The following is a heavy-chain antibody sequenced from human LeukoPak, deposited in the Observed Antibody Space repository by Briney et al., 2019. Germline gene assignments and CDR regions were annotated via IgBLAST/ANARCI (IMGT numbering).Heavy chain of an antibody. J-gene: IGHJ4*02. Sequence: GRSLRLSCAASGCTFSSYGMHWVRQAPGKGLEWVAVISYDGSNKYYADSVKGRFTISRDNSKNTLYLQMNSLRAEDTAVYYCAKRIVGPYFYYFDYWGQGTLVTVSS. CDR2: ISYDGSNK. D-gene: IGHD1-26*01. V-gene: IGHV3-30*18. CDR1: GCTFSSYG. CDR3: AKRIVGPYFYYFDY.